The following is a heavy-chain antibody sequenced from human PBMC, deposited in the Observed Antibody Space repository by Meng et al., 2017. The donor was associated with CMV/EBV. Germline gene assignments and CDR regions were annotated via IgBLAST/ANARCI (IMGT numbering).Heavy chain of an antibody. D-gene: IGHD6-13*01. CDR1: GFTFSNYS. J-gene: IGHJ4*02. CDR3: ASGYSSSWTSGYFDY. CDR2: ISGSSSYI. Sequence: GESLKISCAASGFTFSNYSMNWVRQAPGKGLEWVSSISGSSSYIYYADSVKGRFTISRDNAKNSLYLQMNSLRAEDTAVYYCASGYSSSWTSGYFDYWGQGTLVTVSS. V-gene: IGHV3-21*01.